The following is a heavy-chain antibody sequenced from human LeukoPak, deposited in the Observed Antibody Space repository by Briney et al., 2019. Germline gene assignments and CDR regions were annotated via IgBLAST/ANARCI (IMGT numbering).Heavy chain of an antibody. V-gene: IGHV3-7*01. CDR2: IKQDGSEK. CDR1: GFTFSSYW. J-gene: IGHJ4*02. D-gene: IGHD4/OR15-4a*01. Sequence: GGSLRLSCAASGFTFSSYWMSWVRQAPGKGLEWVANIKQDGSEKYYADSVKGRFTISRDNAKNSLYLQMNSLRAEDTAVYYCASCRGCRYFDYWGQGTLVTVSS. CDR3: ASCRGCRYFDY.